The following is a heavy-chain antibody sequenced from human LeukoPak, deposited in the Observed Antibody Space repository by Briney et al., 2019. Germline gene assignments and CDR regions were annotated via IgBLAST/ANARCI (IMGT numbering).Heavy chain of an antibody. CDR3: ARRGYCSSTSCLTDYYYYYYGMDV. CDR1: GYTFTGYY. CDR2: INPNSGGT. J-gene: IGHJ6*02. Sequence: ASVTVSCKASGYTFTGYYMHWVRQAPGQGLEWTGRINPNSGGTNYAQKFQGRVTMTRDTSISTAYMELSRLRSDDTAVYYCARRGYCSSTSCLTDYYYYYYGMDVWGQGTTVTVSS. D-gene: IGHD2-2*01. V-gene: IGHV1-2*06.